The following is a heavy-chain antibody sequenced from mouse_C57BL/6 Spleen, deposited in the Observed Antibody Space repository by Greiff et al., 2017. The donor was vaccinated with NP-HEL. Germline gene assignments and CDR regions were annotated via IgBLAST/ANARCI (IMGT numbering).Heavy chain of an antibody. CDR2: IDPSDSYT. V-gene: IGHV1-69*01. Sequence: QVQLKQPGAELVMPGASVKLSCKASGYTFTSYWMHWVKQRPGQGLEWIGEIDPSDSYTNYNQKFKGKSTLTVDKSSSTAYMQLSSLTSEDSAVYYCARSRWLRQDFDYWGQGTTLTVSS. D-gene: IGHD2-2*01. CDR3: ARSRWLRQDFDY. J-gene: IGHJ2*01. CDR1: GYTFTSYW.